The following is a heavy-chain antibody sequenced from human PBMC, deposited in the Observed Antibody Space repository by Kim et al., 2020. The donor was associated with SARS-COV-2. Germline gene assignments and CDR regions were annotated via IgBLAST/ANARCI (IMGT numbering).Heavy chain of an antibody. V-gene: IGHV3-21*01. D-gene: IGHD1-26*01. J-gene: IGHJ4*02. CDR1: GFTFSSYS. CDR3: ARDRGGGELLGY. CDR2: ISSSSSYI. Sequence: GGSLRLSCAASGFTFSSYSMNWVRQAPGKGLEWVSSISSSSSYIYYADSVKGRFTISRDNAKNSLYLQMNSLRAEDTAVYYCARDRGGGELLGYWGQGTLVTVSS.